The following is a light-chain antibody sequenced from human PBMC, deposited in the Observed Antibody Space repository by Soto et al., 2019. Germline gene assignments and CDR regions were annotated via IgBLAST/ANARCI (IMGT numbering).Light chain of an antibody. CDR1: QSISSW. Sequence: DIQMTQSPSTLSASVGDRVTITCRASQSISSWLAWYQQKPGKAPKLLIYDASSLESGVPSRFSGSGSATEFTLTLISLQPDYFATYYCQQYNNYWTFGQGTRVEIK. J-gene: IGKJ1*01. CDR3: QQYNNYWT. V-gene: IGKV1-5*01. CDR2: DAS.